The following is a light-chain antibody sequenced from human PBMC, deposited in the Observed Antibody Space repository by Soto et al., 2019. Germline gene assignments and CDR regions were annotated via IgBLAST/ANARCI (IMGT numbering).Light chain of an antibody. J-gene: IGKJ5*01. CDR2: GAS. V-gene: IGKV1-9*01. CDR3: QHLKSYPIT. Sequence: IQLTQSPSFLSASVGDRVTITCRASQGISSYLAWYQQQPGKAPKLLIYGASTLQRGVSSRFSGSGSGTEFTLTISSLQPEDFATYYCQHLKSYPITFGQGTRLDIK. CDR1: QGISSY.